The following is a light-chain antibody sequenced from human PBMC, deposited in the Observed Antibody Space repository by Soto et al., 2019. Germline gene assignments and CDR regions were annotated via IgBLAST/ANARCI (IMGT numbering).Light chain of an antibody. CDR2: GAY. CDR1: QSVSSSY. CDR3: QRYGSSPLIT. J-gene: IGKJ5*01. V-gene: IGKV3-20*01. Sequence: LKQSPGTLSLYQGDSATLSCRDSQSVSSSYLAWYQQKPCQAPRLLVYGAYSRATGIPDRFSGSGSGTDFTLTISRLEPEDFAVYFCQRYGSSPLITCGQGTRLEIK.